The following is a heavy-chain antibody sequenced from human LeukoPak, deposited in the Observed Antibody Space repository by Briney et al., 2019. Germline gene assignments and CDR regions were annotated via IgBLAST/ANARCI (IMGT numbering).Heavy chain of an antibody. V-gene: IGHV3-43D*04. Sequence: GGSLRLSCAASGFTFDDYAMHWVRQAPGKGLEWVSLISWDGGSTYYADSVKGRFTISRDNSKNSLCLQMNSLRAEDTALYYCAKARGLPPYYYYMDVWGKGTTVTVSS. CDR2: ISWDGGST. J-gene: IGHJ6*03. CDR3: AKARGLPPYYYYMDV. CDR1: GFTFDDYA.